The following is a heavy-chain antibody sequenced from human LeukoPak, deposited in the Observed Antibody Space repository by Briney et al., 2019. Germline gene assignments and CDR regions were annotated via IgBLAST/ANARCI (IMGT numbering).Heavy chain of an antibody. CDR1: GGSFSGYY. CDR3: ARRGTSMGNYYMDV. D-gene: IGHD6-6*01. Sequence: PSETLSLTCAVYGGSFSGYYWSWIRQPPGKGLEWIGEINDSGSTKDNPSLKSRVIISVDTSKNQFSLKLSSVTVADTAVYYCARRGTSMGNYYMDVWGKGNTVTVFS. CDR2: INDSGST. V-gene: IGHV4-34*01. J-gene: IGHJ6*03.